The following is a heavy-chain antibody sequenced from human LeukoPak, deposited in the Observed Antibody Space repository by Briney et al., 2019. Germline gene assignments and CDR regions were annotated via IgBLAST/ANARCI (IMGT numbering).Heavy chain of an antibody. J-gene: IGHJ4*02. Sequence: SETLSLTCAVSGYSISSGYYWGWIRQPPGKGLEWIGSIYHSGTTYYNPSLKSRFTISVDTSKNQFSLKLSSVTAADTAVYYCARQQRGDDSSGYPYYFDYWGQGTLVTVSS. CDR3: ARQQRGDDSSGYPYYFDY. V-gene: IGHV4-38-2*01. CDR1: GYSISSGYY. CDR2: IYHSGTT. D-gene: IGHD3-22*01.